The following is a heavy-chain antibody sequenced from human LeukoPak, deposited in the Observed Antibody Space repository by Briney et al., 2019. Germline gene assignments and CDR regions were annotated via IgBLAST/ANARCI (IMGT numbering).Heavy chain of an antibody. CDR2: IVAMYDTA. CDR3: ARDYDTSGPQKNYFDF. CDR1: GGTFSSYA. D-gene: IGHD3-22*01. J-gene: IGHJ4*02. Sequence: ASVKVSCKAPGGTFSSYAVSWVRQAPGQGLEWMGRIVAMYDTADYAQRFQGRVTITADKSTGTAFMELSNLRSEDTGIYYCARDYDTSGPQKNYFDFWGQGTLVTVSS. V-gene: IGHV1-69*06.